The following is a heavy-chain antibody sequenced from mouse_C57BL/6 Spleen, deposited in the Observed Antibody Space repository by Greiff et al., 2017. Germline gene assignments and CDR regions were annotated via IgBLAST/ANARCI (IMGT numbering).Heavy chain of an antibody. CDR3: AREGALRSSLYYAMDY. D-gene: IGHD1-1*01. Sequence: EVQRVESEGDLVKPGGSLKLSCAASGFTFSSYGMSWVRQTPDKRLEWVATISSGGSYTYYPDSVKGRFTISRDNAKNTLYLQMSSLKSEDTAMYYCAREGALRSSLYYAMDYWGQGTSVTVSS. J-gene: IGHJ4*01. CDR2: ISSGGSYT. V-gene: IGHV5-6*01. CDR1: GFTFSSYG.